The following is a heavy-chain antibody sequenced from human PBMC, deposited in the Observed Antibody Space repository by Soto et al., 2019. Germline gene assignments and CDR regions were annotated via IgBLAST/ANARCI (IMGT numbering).Heavy chain of an antibody. Sequence: PSEALSLTCTVSGGSISSGDYYWGGILHPPGKGLEWIGSISYTGSTYYNAPLKSRGAISVDTSKNQFSLRLSSVTAADTAVYYCASPTGHFDWSDVDWGQGILVTVSS. V-gene: IGHV4-39*01. CDR3: ASPTGHFDWSDVD. J-gene: IGHJ4*02. CDR2: ISYTGST. D-gene: IGHD3-9*01. CDR1: GGSISSGDYY.